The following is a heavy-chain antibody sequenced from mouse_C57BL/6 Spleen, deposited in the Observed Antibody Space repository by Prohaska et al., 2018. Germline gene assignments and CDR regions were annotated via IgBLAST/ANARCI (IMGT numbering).Heavy chain of an antibody. CDR3: ARGGHYYGGFDY. Sequence: QVQLQQSDAELVKPGASVKISCKVSGYTFTDHTIHWMKQRPEQGLEWIGYIYPRDGSTKYNEKFKGKATLTADKSSCTAYMQLNSLTSEDSAVYYCARGGHYYGGFDYWGQGTTLTVSS. CDR2: IYPRDGST. CDR1: GYTFTDHT. J-gene: IGHJ2*01. D-gene: IGHD1-2*01. V-gene: IGHV1-78*01.